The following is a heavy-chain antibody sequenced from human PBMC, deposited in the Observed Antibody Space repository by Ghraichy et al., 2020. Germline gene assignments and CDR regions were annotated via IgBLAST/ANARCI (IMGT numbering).Heavy chain of an antibody. Sequence: SCAASGFIVSANYMSWVRQAPGKGLEWVSTLYAGGSTYYADSVKGRFTIPRDNSKNTLNLQMNTLRAEDTAIYYCARMRGDVSVGKLYASGLDVWGQGTTVTVSS. CDR1: GFIVSANY. J-gene: IGHJ6*02. D-gene: IGHD3-3*01. V-gene: IGHV3-66*02. CDR3: ARMRGDVSVGKLYASGLDV. CDR2: LYAGGST.